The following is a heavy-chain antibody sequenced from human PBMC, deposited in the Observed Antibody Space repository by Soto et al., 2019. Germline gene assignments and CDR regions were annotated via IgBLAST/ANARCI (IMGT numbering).Heavy chain of an antibody. V-gene: IGHV3-30*18. CDR3: AKQQRGYGLDY. CDR1: GFTFSSYG. Sequence: GGSLRLSCAASGFTFSSYGMHWVRQAPGKGLEWVAVISYGGSNKYYADSVKGRFTISRDNSKNTLYLQMNSLRAEDTAVYYCAKQQRGYGLDYWGQGTLVTVS. D-gene: IGHD5-12*01. CDR2: ISYGGSNK. J-gene: IGHJ4*02.